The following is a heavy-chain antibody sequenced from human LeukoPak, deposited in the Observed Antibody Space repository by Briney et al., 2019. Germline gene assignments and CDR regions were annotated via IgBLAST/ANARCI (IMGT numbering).Heavy chain of an antibody. V-gene: IGHV3-72*01. CDR2: TKNKANSYTT. D-gene: IGHD1-26*01. Sequence: GGSLRLSCAASGFTFSSFWMTWVRQAPGKGLEWVGRTKNKANSYTTEYAASVKGRFTISRDDSKNSLYLQMDSLKTEDTAVYYCTRTSYSGSFFDYWGQGTLVTVSS. CDR1: GFTFSSFW. J-gene: IGHJ4*02. CDR3: TRTSYSGSFFDY.